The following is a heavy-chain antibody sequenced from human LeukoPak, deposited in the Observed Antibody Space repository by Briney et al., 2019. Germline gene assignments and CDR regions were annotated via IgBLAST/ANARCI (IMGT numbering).Heavy chain of an antibody. CDR2: IIPIFGTA. Sequence: ASVKVSCKASGGTFSSYAISWVRQAPGQGLEWMGGIIPIFGTANYAQKFQGRVTITADKSTSTAYMELSSLRSEDTAVYYCARGIAGDAFDIWGQGTMVTVSS. CDR3: ARGIAGDAFDI. CDR1: GGTFSSYA. D-gene: IGHD2-15*01. J-gene: IGHJ3*02. V-gene: IGHV1-69*06.